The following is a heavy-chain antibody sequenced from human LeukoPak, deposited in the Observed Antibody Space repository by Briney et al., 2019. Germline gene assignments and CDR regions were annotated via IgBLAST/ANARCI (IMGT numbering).Heavy chain of an antibody. Sequence: QTGGSLRLSCAASGFTFSSYGMHWVRQAPGKGLEWVAFISYDGNNKFYADSVKGRFTISRDNSKNTLYLQMISLRAEDTAVYYCIGANGVAVAAATRDYFDYWGQGTLVTVSS. CDR1: GFTFSSYG. CDR2: ISYDGNNK. V-gene: IGHV3-30*03. D-gene: IGHD2-15*01. J-gene: IGHJ4*02. CDR3: IGANGVAVAAATRDYFDY.